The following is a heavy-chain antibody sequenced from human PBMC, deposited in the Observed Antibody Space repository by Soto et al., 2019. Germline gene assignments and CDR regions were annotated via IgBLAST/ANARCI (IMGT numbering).Heavy chain of an antibody. V-gene: IGHV4-30-4*01. Sequence: PSETLSLTCTVSGGSISSGDYYWSWIRQPPGKGLEWIGYIYYSGSTYYNPSLKSRVTISVDTSKNQFSLKLSSVTAADTAVYYCARENQWIQLGGGWGNFDYWGQGTLVTVSS. CDR1: GGSISSGDYY. J-gene: IGHJ4*02. CDR3: ARENQWIQLGGGWGNFDY. CDR2: IYYSGST. D-gene: IGHD5-18*01.